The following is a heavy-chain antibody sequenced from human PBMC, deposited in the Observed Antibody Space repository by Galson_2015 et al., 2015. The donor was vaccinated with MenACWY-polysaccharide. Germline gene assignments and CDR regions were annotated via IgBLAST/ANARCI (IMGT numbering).Heavy chain of an antibody. CDR3: ARRGNDYGSNLGRGWYFDL. CDR2: IYPGDSET. V-gene: IGHV5-51*01. D-gene: IGHD4-23*01. Sequence: IIYPGDSETIYSPSFQGQVTISADKSITTAYLQWSSLKTSDTAMFYCARRGNDYGSNLGRGWYFDLWGRGTLVTVSS. J-gene: IGHJ2*01.